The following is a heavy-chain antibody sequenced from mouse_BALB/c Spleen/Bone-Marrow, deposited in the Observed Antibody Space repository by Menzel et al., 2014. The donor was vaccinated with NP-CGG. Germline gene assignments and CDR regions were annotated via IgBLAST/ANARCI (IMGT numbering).Heavy chain of an antibody. CDR3: AREGYGLGSLDGGVDY. CDR1: RFDFSRYW. J-gene: IGHJ4*01. CDR2: ISPDSSTI. Sequence: EVKLVESGGGLVQPGGSLKLSCAASRFDFSRYWMSWVRQAPGKGLEWIGEISPDSSTINYTPSLKDKFIISRDNAKNTLYLQMSKVRSEDTALYYCAREGYGLGSLDGGVDYWGQGTSVTVSS. D-gene: IGHD1-1*02. V-gene: IGHV4-1*02.